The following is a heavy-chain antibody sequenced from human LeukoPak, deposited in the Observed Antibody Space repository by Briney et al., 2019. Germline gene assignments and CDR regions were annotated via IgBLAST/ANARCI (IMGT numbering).Heavy chain of an antibody. Sequence: ASVKVSCKVSGGTFSSYPISRVRQAPGQGLEWMGEITPIFGEAQNAEKFQGRVTITADEPTSTVYMELTSLRLDDTAMYYCARNSRVASTSGLNYWGQGTLVTVSS. CDR1: GGTFSSYP. CDR2: ITPIFGEA. CDR3: ARNSRVASTSGLNY. J-gene: IGHJ4*02. V-gene: IGHV1-69*13. D-gene: IGHD5-12*01.